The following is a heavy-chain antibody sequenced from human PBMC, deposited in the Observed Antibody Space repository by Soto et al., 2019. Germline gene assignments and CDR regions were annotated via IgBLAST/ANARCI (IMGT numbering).Heavy chain of an antibody. CDR1: GGSISSGGYY. V-gene: IGHV4-31*03. Sequence: PSETLSLTCPVSGGSISSGGYYWSWIRQHPGKGLEWIGYIYYSGSTYYNPSLKSRVTISVDTSKNQFSLKLSSVTAADTAVYYCARDMNYYDSSGYYRVFDYWGQGTLVTVSS. D-gene: IGHD3-22*01. J-gene: IGHJ4*02. CDR3: ARDMNYYDSSGYYRVFDY. CDR2: IYYSGST.